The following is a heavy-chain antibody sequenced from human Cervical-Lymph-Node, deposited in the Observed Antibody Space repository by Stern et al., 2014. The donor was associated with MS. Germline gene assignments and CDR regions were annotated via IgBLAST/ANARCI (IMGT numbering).Heavy chain of an antibody. D-gene: IGHD1-14*01. CDR2: ISPGAPET. J-gene: IGHJ4*02. Sequence: EVHLVESGAELIRPGASLKISCKGSGFKFRLYWIPWVRLMPGNGLEWIGFISPGAPETRSSPSFQGQVTMSADKSTSTAYLQWSTLNASDTAMYFCARQTTAWASDVWGQGTLVTVSS. CDR1: GFKFRLYW. CDR3: ARQTTAWASDV. V-gene: IGHV5-51*01.